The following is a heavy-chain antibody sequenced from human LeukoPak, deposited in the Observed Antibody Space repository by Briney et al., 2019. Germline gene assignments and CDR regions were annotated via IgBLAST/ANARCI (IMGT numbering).Heavy chain of an antibody. D-gene: IGHD1-7*01. CDR1: GFTFSSYS. CDR3: ARGRYNWNYGRDYYYYYGMDV. CDR2: ISSSSYI. V-gene: IGHV3-21*01. J-gene: IGHJ6*02. Sequence: GGSLRLSCAASGFTFSSYSMNWVRQAPGKGLEWVSSISSSSYIYYADSVKGRFTISRDNAKNSLYLQMNSLRAEDTAVYYCARGRYNWNYGRDYYYYYGMDVWGQGTTVTVSS.